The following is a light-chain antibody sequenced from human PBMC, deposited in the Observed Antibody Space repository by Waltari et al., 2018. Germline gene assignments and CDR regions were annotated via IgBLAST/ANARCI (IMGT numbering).Light chain of an antibody. CDR3: QQSYRAPQT. J-gene: IGKJ4*01. CDR2: AAS. CDR1: QSICTS. V-gene: IGKV1-39*01. Sequence: DIQVTQSPSSLSASVGDRVTITCRTSQSICTSLNWYQQKPGKPPKLLIFAASALQSGVSSRFSGSGSQTDFTLTIRNLQPEDFATYYCQQSYRAPQTFGGGTKVDMK.